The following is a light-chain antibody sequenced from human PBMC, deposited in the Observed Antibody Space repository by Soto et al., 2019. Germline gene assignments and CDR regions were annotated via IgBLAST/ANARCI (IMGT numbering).Light chain of an antibody. V-gene: IGLV2-14*03. CDR3: SSYGASSTL. Sequence: QSVLTQPASVSGSPGQSITISCTGSSSDIGGYNYVSWYQQHPGKAPQLMIYDVSYRPSGISDRFSGSKSGNTASLTSPGLQPKGEADYYCSSYGASSTLFGGGTKLTVL. J-gene: IGLJ3*02. CDR2: DVS. CDR1: SSDIGGYNY.